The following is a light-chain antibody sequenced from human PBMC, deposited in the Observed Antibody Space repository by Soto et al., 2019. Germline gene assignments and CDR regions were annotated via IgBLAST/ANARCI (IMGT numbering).Light chain of an antibody. J-gene: IGLJ3*02. CDR2: EVS. V-gene: IGLV2-14*01. CDR3: SSYTSSSTWV. Sequence: QSALTQPASVSGSPGQSITISCTGTSSDVGGYNYVSWYQQHPGKAPKLMIYEVSNRPSGGSNRFSGSNSGNTASLTISGLQAEDEADYYCSSYTSSSTWVFGGGTKVTVL. CDR1: SSDVGGYNY.